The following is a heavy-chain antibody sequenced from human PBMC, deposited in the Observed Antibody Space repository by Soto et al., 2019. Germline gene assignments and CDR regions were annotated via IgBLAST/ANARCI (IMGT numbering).Heavy chain of an antibody. J-gene: IGHJ6*02. D-gene: IGHD3-10*01. CDR3: ARQSSSKYYCGMDV. CDR1: GDSVSSNSAA. CDR2: TYYRSKWYN. Sequence: PSQTLSLTCAISGDSVSSNSAAWNWIRQSPSRGLEWLGRTYYRSKWYNDCAVSVKSRITINPDTSRNQFSLQLNSVTPEDTAVYYCARQSSSKYYCGMDVWGQGSKVTVSS. V-gene: IGHV6-1*01.